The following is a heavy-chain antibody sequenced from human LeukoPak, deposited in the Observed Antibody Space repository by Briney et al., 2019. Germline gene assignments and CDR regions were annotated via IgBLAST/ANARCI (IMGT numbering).Heavy chain of an antibody. CDR1: GFTFSDYY. CDR2: ISSSGSTI. CDR3: ASLPPYGSGTTFDY. J-gene: IGHJ4*02. V-gene: IGHV3-11*04. D-gene: IGHD3-10*01. Sequence: PGGSLRLSCAASGFTFSDYYMSWIRQAPGKGLEWVSYISSSGSTIYYADSVKGRFTISRDNAKNSLYLQMSSLRAEDTAVYYCASLPPYGSGTTFDYWGQGTLVTVSS.